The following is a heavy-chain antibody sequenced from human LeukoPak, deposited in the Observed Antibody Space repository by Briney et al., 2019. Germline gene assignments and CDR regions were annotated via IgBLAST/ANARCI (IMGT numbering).Heavy chain of an antibody. CDR1: GGSISGYY. V-gene: IGHV4-59*01. D-gene: IGHD3-22*01. J-gene: IGHJ4*02. CDR2: IYYTGST. Sequence: SETLSLTCTVSGGSISGYYWSWIRQPPGKGLEWIGYIYYTGSTNHSPSLKSRVTMSVDTSKNQFSLRLTSVTAADTAVYYCTREASLYDDSGYYQYWGQGTLVTVSP. CDR3: TREASLYDDSGYYQY.